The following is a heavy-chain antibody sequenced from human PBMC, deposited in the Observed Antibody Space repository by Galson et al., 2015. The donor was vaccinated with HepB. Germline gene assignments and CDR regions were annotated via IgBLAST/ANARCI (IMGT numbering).Heavy chain of an antibody. D-gene: IGHD2-2*01. Sequence: SVKVSCKASGYTFTSYGISWVRQAPGQGVEWMGWISAYNGNTNYAQKLQGRVTMTTDTSTSTAYMELRSLRSDDTAVYYCARTYCSSTSCYGVNDYWGQGTLVTVSS. J-gene: IGHJ4*02. V-gene: IGHV1-18*01. CDR1: GYTFTSYG. CDR2: ISAYNGNT. CDR3: ARTYCSSTSCYGVNDY.